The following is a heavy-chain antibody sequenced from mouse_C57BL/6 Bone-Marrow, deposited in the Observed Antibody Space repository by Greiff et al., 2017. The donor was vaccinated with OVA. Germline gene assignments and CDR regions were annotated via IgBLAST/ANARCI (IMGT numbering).Heavy chain of an antibody. J-gene: IGHJ3*01. D-gene: IGHD1-1*01. CDR2: IRNKANGYTT. Sequence: EVKLVESGGGLVQPGGSLSLSCAASGFTFTDYYMSWVRPPPGKALEWLGFIRNKANGYTTEYSASVKGRFTISRDNSQSILYLQMNALRAEDSATYYCARYNYYYGSREDWFAYWGQGTLVTVSA. CDR1: GFTFTDYY. CDR3: ARYNYYYGSREDWFAY. V-gene: IGHV7-3*01.